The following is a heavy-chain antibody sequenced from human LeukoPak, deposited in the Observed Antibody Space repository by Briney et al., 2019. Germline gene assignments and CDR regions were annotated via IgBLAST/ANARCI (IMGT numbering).Heavy chain of an antibody. J-gene: IGHJ4*02. CDR2: IYDSEET. D-gene: IGHD3-10*01. V-gene: IGHV4-30-4*01. CDR1: GASTRMVSDY. Sequence: SQTLSLTCTVAGASTRMVSDYWGRILDPGGRGLEGSGFIYDSEETHHRASFERRLAISGDTSNNQFSPRLNSATAADAAIYYCAAAKSDYYNSGTYYKLHYWGQGALVTVSS. CDR3: AAAKSDYYNSGTYYKLHY.